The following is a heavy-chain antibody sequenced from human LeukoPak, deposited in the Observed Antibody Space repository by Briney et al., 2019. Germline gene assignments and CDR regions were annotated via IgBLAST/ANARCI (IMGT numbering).Heavy chain of an antibody. CDR2: ISAYNGNT. V-gene: IGHV1-18*04. CDR3: ARDLLYYDSSGYYS. J-gene: IGHJ4*02. Sequence: VASVKVSCKASGYTFTGYYMHWVRQAPGQGLEWMGWISAYNGNTNYAQKLQGRVTMTTDTSTSTAYMELRSLRSDDTAVYYCARDLLYYDSSGYYSWGQGTLVTVSS. CDR1: GYTFTGYY. D-gene: IGHD3-22*01.